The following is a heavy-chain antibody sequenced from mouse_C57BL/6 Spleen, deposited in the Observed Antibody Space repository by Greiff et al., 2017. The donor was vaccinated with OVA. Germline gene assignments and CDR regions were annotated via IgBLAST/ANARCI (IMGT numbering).Heavy chain of an antibody. CDR1: GYTFTDYN. CDR2: INPNNGGT. CDR3: ARFDYYGSSPFAY. D-gene: IGHD1-1*01. V-gene: IGHV1-18*01. Sequence: EVKLVESGPELVKPGASVKIPCKASGYTFTDYNMDWVKQSHGKSLEWIGDINPNNGGTIYNQKFKGKATLTVDKSSSTAYMELRSLTSEDTAVYYCARFDYYGSSPFAYWGQGTLVTVSA. J-gene: IGHJ3*01.